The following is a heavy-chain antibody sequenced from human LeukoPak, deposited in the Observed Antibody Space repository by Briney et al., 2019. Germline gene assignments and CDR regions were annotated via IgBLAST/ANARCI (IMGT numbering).Heavy chain of an antibody. D-gene: IGHD2-2*01. V-gene: IGHV4-39*01. CDR3: ARLGSRAYCSSTSCSDY. J-gene: IGHJ4*02. CDR1: GGSISSSSYY. Sequence: SETLSLTCTDSGGSISSSSYYWGWIRQPPGKGLEWIGSIYYSGSTYYNPSLKSRVTISVDTSKNQFSLKLSSVTAADTAVYYCARLGSRAYCSSTSCSDYWSQGTLVTVSS. CDR2: IYYSGST.